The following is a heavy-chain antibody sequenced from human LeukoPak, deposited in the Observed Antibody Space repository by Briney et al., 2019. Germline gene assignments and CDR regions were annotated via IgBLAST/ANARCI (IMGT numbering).Heavy chain of an antibody. V-gene: IGHV3-23*01. Sequence: GGSLRLSCAASGFTFSSYAMSWVRQAPGRGLEWVSAISGSGGSTYYADSVKGRFTISRDNSKNTLYLQMNSLRAEDTAVYYCAKDLGYSSGWYDWGYFDYWGQGTLVTVSS. D-gene: IGHD6-19*01. J-gene: IGHJ4*02. CDR1: GFTFSSYA. CDR3: AKDLGYSSGWYDWGYFDY. CDR2: ISGSGGST.